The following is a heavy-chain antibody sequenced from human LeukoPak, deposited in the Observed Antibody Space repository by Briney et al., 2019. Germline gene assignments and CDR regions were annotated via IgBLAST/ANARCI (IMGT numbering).Heavy chain of an antibody. D-gene: IGHD2-2*01. V-gene: IGHV4-59*12. CDR1: GGSISNYY. CDR2: IYYTGST. Sequence: SETLSLTCTVSGGSISNYYWNWIRQPPGKGLEWIGYIYYTGSTNYNPSLKSRVTMSVDTSKNQFSLKLSSVTAADTAVYYCARLSLVVPAAMRAAFDIWGQGTMVTVSS. J-gene: IGHJ3*02. CDR3: ARLSLVVPAAMRAAFDI.